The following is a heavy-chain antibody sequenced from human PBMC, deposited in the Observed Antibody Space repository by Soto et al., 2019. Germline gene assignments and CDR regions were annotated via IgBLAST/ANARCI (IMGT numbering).Heavy chain of an antibody. D-gene: IGHD4-17*01. V-gene: IGHV4-39*01. J-gene: IGHJ6*02. CDR3: ARIPTVTGDYYYYVMDV. CDR2: IYYSGST. Sequence: SETLSLTCTVSGGSISSSSYYWGWIRQPPGKGLEWIGSIYYSGSTYYNPSLKSRVTISVDTSKNQFSLKLSSVTAADTAVYYCARIPTVTGDYYYYVMDVCAQGTTVTVSS. CDR1: GGSISSSSYY.